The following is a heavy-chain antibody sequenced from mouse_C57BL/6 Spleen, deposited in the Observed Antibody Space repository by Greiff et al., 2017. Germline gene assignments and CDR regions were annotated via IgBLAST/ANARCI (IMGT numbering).Heavy chain of an antibody. CDR2: INPYNGGT. Sequence: VQLQQSGPVLVKPGASVKMSCKASGYTFTDYYMKWVKQSHGKSLEWIGVINPYNGGTSYNQKFKGKDTLTVDKSSSTAYMELNSLTSEDSAVYYCANYYGSSYGGYYFDYWGQGTTLTVSS. V-gene: IGHV1-19*01. D-gene: IGHD1-1*01. CDR1: GYTFTDYY. CDR3: ANYYGSSYGGYYFDY. J-gene: IGHJ2*01.